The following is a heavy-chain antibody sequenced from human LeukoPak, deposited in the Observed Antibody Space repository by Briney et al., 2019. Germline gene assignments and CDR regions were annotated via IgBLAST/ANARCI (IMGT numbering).Heavy chain of an antibody. J-gene: IGHJ4*02. CDR3: ARDSGERGSGSYLIAY. Sequence: ASVKVSCKASGYTFTGYYMHWVRQAPGQGLEWMGSINPNSGGTNYAQKFQGRVTMSRHKSISTAYMELSRLRSDDTAVYYCARDSGERGSGSYLIAYWGQGTLVTVSS. CDR2: INPNSGGT. V-gene: IGHV1-2*02. CDR1: GYTFTGYY. D-gene: IGHD3-10*01.